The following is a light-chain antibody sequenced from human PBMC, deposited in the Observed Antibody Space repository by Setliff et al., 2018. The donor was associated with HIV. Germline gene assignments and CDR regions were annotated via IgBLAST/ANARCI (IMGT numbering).Light chain of an antibody. Sequence: QSALTQPRSVSGPPGQSVTISCTGSSSDAGGYKYVSWYQQHPGKAPKLMIYDVSKRPSGAPDRFSGSKSGNTASLTISGLQAEDEADYYCCSYAGSYPYVFGTGTKVTVL. J-gene: IGLJ1*01. CDR1: SSDAGGYKY. CDR2: DVS. V-gene: IGLV2-11*01. CDR3: CSYAGSYPYV.